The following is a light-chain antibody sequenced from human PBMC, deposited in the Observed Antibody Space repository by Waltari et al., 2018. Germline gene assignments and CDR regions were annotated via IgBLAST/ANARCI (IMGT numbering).Light chain of an antibody. J-gene: IGKJ1*01. Sequence: DIQMTQSPSTLSASVGDRVTITCRASQSISSWLAWYQQKPGKAPKLLIYKSSSLESGVPSRFSGSGSGTEFTLTICSLQPDDFATYYCQQYNIYWTFGQGTKVEIK. V-gene: IGKV1-5*03. CDR1: QSISSW. CDR3: QQYNIYWT. CDR2: KSS.